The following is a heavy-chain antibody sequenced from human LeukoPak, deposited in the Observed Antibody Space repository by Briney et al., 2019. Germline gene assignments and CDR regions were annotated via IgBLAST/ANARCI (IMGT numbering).Heavy chain of an antibody. CDR1: GFTFSSNS. D-gene: IGHD1-26*01. J-gene: IGHJ4*02. V-gene: IGHV3-48*01. CDR3: ARAGRNYDY. Sequence: GGSLRLSCAASGFTFSSNSMNCVRQAPGKGLEWVSYISRSSDTIYYADSVKGRFTISRDNAKNSLYVQMNSLRAGDTAIYYCARAGRNYDYWGQGTLVTVSS. CDR2: ISRSSDTI.